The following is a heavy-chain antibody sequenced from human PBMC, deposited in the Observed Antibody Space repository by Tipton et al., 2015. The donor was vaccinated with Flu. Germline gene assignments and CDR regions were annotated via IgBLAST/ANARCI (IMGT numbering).Heavy chain of an antibody. V-gene: IGHV4-59*12. CDR1: GGSISSYY. D-gene: IGHD3-16*02. CDR2: IYYSGST. Sequence: TLSLTCTVSGGSISSYYWSWIRQPPGKGLEWIGYIYYSGSTNYNPSLKSRVTISVDTSKNQFSLKLSSVTAADTAVYYCASDPYDYIWGSYRSNGWGQGTLVTVSS. J-gene: IGHJ4*02. CDR3: ASDPYDYIWGSYRSNG.